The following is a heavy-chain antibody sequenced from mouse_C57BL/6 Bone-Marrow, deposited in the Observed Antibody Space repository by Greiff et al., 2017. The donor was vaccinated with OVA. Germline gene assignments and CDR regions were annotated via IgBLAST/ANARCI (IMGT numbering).Heavy chain of an antibody. Sequence: VQVVESGAELVRPGASVTLSCKASGYTFTDYEMHWVKQTPVHGLEWIGAIDPETGGTAYNQKFKGKAILTADKSSSTAYMELRSLTSEDSAVYYCTRSPLYYDYDDGCADWGQGTLVTVSA. V-gene: IGHV1-15*01. CDR2: IDPETGGT. J-gene: IGHJ3*01. CDR1: GYTFTDYE. CDR3: TRSPLYYDYDDGCAD. D-gene: IGHD2-4*01.